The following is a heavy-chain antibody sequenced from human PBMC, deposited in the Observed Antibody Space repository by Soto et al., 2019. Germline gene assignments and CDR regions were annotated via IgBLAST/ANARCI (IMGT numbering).Heavy chain of an antibody. D-gene: IGHD6-13*01. Sequence: GWSLSLSCAASGFAFGSYSMNGVRQAPGKGLEWVSYISSSSSTIYYADSVKGRFTISRDNAKNSLYLQMNSLRAEDTAVYYCARHPERIAEIGWFDPWGQGTLVTVSS. V-gene: IGHV3-48*01. CDR3: ARHPERIAEIGWFDP. J-gene: IGHJ5*02. CDR1: GFAFGSYS. CDR2: ISSSSSTI.